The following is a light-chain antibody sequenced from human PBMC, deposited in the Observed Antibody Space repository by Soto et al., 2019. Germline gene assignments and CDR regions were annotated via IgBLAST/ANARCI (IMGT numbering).Light chain of an antibody. V-gene: IGLV2-14*01. CDR1: SGDIGAYNY. CDR2: DVT. CDR3: SSYTSSSTLV. J-gene: IGLJ2*01. Sequence: QSALTQPASVSGSPGQSITISCTGTSGDIGAYNYVSWYQQHPGKVPKLMIYDVTYRPSGASNRFSGSKSGNTASLTISGLQAEDEADYYCSSYTSSSTLVFGGGTQLTVL.